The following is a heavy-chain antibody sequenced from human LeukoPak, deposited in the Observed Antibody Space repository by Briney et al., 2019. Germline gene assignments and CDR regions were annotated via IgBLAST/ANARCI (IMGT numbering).Heavy chain of an antibody. CDR2: MNPNSGNT. CDR1: GYTFTSYD. D-gene: IGHD6-19*01. V-gene: IGHV1-8*01. CDR3: ARVRGYSSGWYYYYYMDV. Sequence: ASVKVPCKASGYTFTSYDINWVRQATGQGLEWMGWMNPNSGNTGYAQKFQGRVTMTRNTSISTAYMELSSLRSEDTAVYYCARVRGYSSGWYYYYYMDVWGKGTTVTVSS. J-gene: IGHJ6*03.